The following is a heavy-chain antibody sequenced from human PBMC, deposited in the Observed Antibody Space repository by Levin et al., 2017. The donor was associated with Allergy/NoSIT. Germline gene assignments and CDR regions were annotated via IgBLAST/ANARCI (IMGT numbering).Heavy chain of an antibody. CDR3: ARDSGIQLWSLVWWFDP. CDR2: IYYSGST. V-gene: IGHV4-39*07. CDR1: GGSISSSSYY. D-gene: IGHD5-18*01. J-gene: IGHJ5*02. Sequence: NSSETLSLTCTVSGGSISSSSYYWGWIRQPPGKGLEWIGSIYYSGSTYYNPSLKSRVTISVDTSKNQFSLKLSSVTAADTAVYYCARDSGIQLWSLVWWFDPWGQGTLVTVSS.